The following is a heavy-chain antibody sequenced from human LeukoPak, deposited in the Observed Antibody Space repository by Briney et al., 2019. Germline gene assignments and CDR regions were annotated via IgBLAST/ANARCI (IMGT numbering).Heavy chain of an antibody. CDR1: GYTFTGFY. V-gene: IGHV1-2*06. CDR2: INPKTGDT. D-gene: IGHD5/OR15-5a*01. CDR3: ARGSTNWFDP. Sequence: ASVKVSCKASGYTFTGFYMNWVRQAPGQSLEWMGQINPKTGDTKHSQTFLGRLTMTRDTSSATAYMELRGLKSDDTAVYYCARGSTNWFDPWGQGTLVTVSS. J-gene: IGHJ5*02.